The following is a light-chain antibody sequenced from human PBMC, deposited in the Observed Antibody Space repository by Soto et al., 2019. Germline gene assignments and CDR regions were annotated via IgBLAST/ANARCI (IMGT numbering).Light chain of an antibody. J-gene: IGKJ1*01. V-gene: IGKV3-20*01. Sequence: EIVLTQSPGTLSLSPGERATLSCRASQSVSNNYLAWYQQKPGQAPRLLIYGASNRATGIPDRFSGSGSGTNFPLTISKTEAEDFAVYYCQEYGSSGTFGQGTKVEIK. CDR1: QSVSNNY. CDR2: GAS. CDR3: QEYGSSGT.